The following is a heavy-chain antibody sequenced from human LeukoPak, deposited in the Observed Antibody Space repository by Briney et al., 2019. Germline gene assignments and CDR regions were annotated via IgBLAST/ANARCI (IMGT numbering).Heavy chain of an antibody. D-gene: IGHD6-13*01. V-gene: IGHV3-30*04. CDR3: ARGGASSWHGDCDY. CDR2: ISYDGSNK. J-gene: IGHJ4*02. CDR1: GFTFSSYA. Sequence: GGSLRLSCAASGFTFSSYAMHWVRQAPGKGLEWVAVISYDGSNKYYADSLKGRFTISRDKSKNTMYQQINSLRAEDTAVYYTARGGASSWHGDCDYWGQGTLVTVSS.